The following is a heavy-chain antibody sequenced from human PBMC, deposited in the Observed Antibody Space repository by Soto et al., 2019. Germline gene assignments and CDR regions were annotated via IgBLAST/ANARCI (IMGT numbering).Heavy chain of an antibody. CDR2: ISYSADKT. Sequence: EVQLLESGGGLVQPGGSLRLSSAASGFTFNTYVMNWVCQAPGKGLEWVSTISYSADKTHYADSVKGRFTISRDNSRDTLFLQMNSLRADDAAVYYCARRARTATTNWGAFDVWGQGTMVTVSS. J-gene: IGHJ3*01. CDR3: ARRARTATTNWGAFDV. V-gene: IGHV3-23*01. D-gene: IGHD1-7*01. CDR1: GFTFNTYV.